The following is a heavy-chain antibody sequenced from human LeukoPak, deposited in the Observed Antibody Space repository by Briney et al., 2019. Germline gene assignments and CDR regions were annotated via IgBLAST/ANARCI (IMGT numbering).Heavy chain of an antibody. Sequence: SETLSLTCTVSGGSISSGDYYWSWIRQPPGKGLEWIGDIYYSGSTYYNPSLKSRVTISVHTSKHQFSLKLSSVTAADTAVYYCAGTYYYDSSGYPGAWFDPWGQGTLVTVSS. V-gene: IGHV4-30-4*01. CDR1: GGSISSGDYY. CDR3: AGTYYYDSSGYPGAWFDP. CDR2: IYYSGST. D-gene: IGHD3-22*01. J-gene: IGHJ5*02.